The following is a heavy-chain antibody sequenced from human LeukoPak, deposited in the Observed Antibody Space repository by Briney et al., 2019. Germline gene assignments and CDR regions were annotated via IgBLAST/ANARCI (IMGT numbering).Heavy chain of an antibody. V-gene: IGHV1-69*05. J-gene: IGHJ6*03. CDR3: ARERGTDGYNYYYYMDV. CDR1: GYTFTSYG. D-gene: IGHD5-24*01. Sequence: ASVKVSCKASGYTFTSYGISWVRQAPGQGLEWMGGIIPIFGTANYAQKFQGRVTITTDESTSTAYMELSSLRSEDTAAYYCARERGTDGYNYYYYMDVWGKGTTVTVSS. CDR2: IIPIFGTA.